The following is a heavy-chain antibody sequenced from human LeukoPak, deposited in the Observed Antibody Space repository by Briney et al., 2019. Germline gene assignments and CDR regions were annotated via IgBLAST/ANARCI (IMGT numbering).Heavy chain of an antibody. CDR2: FDPEDGET. Sequence: ASVKVSCKVSGYTLTELSMHWVRQAPGKGLEWMGGFDPEDGETIYAQRFQGRVTMTEDTSTDTAYMELSSLRSEDTAVYYCTRGPLGRNGDYFDNWGQGTLVTVSS. D-gene: IGHD7-27*01. V-gene: IGHV1-24*01. CDR1: GYTLTELS. J-gene: IGHJ4*02. CDR3: TRGPLGRNGDYFDN.